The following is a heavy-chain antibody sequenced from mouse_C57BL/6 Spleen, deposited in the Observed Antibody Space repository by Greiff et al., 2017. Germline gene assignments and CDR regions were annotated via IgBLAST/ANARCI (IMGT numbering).Heavy chain of an antibody. V-gene: IGHV5-4*03. D-gene: IGHD2-4*01. CDR3: ARAYDYGFAY. CDR1: GFTFSSYA. J-gene: IGHJ3*01. CDR2: ISDGGSYT. Sequence: EVKLEESGGGLVKPGGSLKLSCAASGFTFSSYAMSWVRQTPEKRLEWVATISDGGSYTYSPDNVKGRFTISRDNAKNNLYLQMSHLKSEDTAMYYCARAYDYGFAYWGQGTLVTVSA.